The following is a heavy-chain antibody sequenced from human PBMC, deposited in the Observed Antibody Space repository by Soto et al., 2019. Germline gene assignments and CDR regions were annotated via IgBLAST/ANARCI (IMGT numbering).Heavy chain of an antibody. V-gene: IGHV4-59*01. Sequence: PSETLCLTCTVSGGSISSYYWSWIRQPPGKGLEWIGYIYYSGSTNYNPSLKSRVTISVDTSKNQFSLKLSSVTAADTAVYYCARDRRGLYYGMDVWGQGTTVTVSS. CDR1: GGSISSYY. CDR3: ARDRRGLYYGMDV. J-gene: IGHJ6*02. CDR2: IYYSGST.